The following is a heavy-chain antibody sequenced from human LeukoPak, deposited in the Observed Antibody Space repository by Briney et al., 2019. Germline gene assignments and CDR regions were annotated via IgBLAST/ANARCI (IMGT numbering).Heavy chain of an antibody. D-gene: IGHD3-10*01. CDR1: GYTFTNYD. V-gene: IGHV1-8*03. Sequence: ASVKVSCKTSGYTFTNYDIDWVRQATGQGLEWMGWMNPNSGNTGYAQKFQGRVTITRDTSISTAYMELSSLRSEDTAVYYCARDGDYYGSGNFDYWGQGTLVTVSS. CDR3: ARDGDYYGSGNFDY. CDR2: MNPNSGNT. J-gene: IGHJ4*02.